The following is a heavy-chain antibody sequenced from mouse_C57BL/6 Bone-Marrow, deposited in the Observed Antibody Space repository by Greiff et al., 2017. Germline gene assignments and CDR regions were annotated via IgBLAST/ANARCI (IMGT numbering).Heavy chain of an antibody. Sequence: QVQLKESGAELARPGASVKLSCKASGYTFTSYGISWVKQRTGQGLEWIGEIYPRSGNTYYNEKFKGKATLTADKSSSTAYMGLRNLTSEDSAVYFCAKNRVYAMDYWGQGTSVTVSS. CDR2: IYPRSGNT. V-gene: IGHV1-81*01. J-gene: IGHJ4*01. CDR1: GYTFTSYG. CDR3: AKNRVYAMDY.